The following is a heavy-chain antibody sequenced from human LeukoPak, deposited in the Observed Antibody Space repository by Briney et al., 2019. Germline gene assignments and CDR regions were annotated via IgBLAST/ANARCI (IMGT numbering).Heavy chain of an antibody. CDR2: IYYSGST. CDR1: GSSISSDDYY. Sequence: SETLSLTCTVSGSSISSDDYYWSWIRQPPEKGLEWIGYIYYSGSTYYNASLRSRITISVDTSKNQFSLKLSSVTAADTAVYFCARGTRYCTNTSCYKTAMDVWGQGTTVTVSS. D-gene: IGHD2-2*02. V-gene: IGHV4-30-4*01. J-gene: IGHJ6*02. CDR3: ARGTRYCTNTSCYKTAMDV.